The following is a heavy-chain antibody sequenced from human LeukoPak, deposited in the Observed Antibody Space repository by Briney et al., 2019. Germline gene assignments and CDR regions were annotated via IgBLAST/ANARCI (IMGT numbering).Heavy chain of an antibody. Sequence: GASVKVSCKASGYTFTSYGISWVRQAPGQGLEWMGWISAYNGNTNYAQKLQGRVTMTTDTSTSTAYMELRSLRSDDTAVYYCARGYYDSSGYYYLDWFDPWGQGTLVTVSS. V-gene: IGHV1-18*01. CDR2: ISAYNGNT. CDR1: GYTFTSYG. CDR3: ARGYYDSSGYYYLDWFDP. D-gene: IGHD3-22*01. J-gene: IGHJ5*02.